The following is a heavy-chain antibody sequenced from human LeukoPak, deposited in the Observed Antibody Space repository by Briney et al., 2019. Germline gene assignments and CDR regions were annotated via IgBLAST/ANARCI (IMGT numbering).Heavy chain of an antibody. CDR1: GGSISSSNW. V-gene: IGHV4-4*02. CDR2: INHSGST. CDR3: ARVRIVTMIVVVITDYYGMDV. J-gene: IGHJ6*02. D-gene: IGHD3-22*01. Sequence: SGTLSLTCAVSGGSISSSNWWSWVRQPPGKGLEWIGEINHSGSTNYNPSLKSRVTISVDTSKNQFSLKLSSVTAADTAVYYCARVRIVTMIVVVITDYYGMDVWGQGTTVTVSS.